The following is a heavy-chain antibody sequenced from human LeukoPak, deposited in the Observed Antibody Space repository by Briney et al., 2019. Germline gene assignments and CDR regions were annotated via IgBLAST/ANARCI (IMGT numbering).Heavy chain of an antibody. Sequence: PGGTLRLSCAASGFTFSNYGLSWVRQAPGKGLEWVSTSGGSGGNTYYADSVKGRFTISRDSSKNTLYLQMNSLRAEDTAVYYCARDQVSVAGTGIDYWGQGTLVTVSS. CDR1: GFTFSNYG. J-gene: IGHJ4*02. D-gene: IGHD6-19*01. V-gene: IGHV3-23*01. CDR2: SGGSGGNT. CDR3: ARDQVSVAGTGIDY.